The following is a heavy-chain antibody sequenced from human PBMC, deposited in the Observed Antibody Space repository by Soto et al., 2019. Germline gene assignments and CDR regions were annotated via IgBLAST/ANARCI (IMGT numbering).Heavy chain of an antibody. CDR2: IIPIFGTA. V-gene: IGHV1-69*06. J-gene: IGHJ4*02. D-gene: IGHD3-22*01. CDR1: GGTFSSYA. Sequence: QVQLVQSGAEVKKPGSSVKVSCKASGGTFSSYAISWVRQAPGQGLEWMGGIIPIFGTANYAQKFQGRVTITADKSTSTAYMELSSLRSEDTAVYYCVRETRVGYDSSGYYLHYWGQGTLVTVSS. CDR3: VRETRVGYDSSGYYLHY.